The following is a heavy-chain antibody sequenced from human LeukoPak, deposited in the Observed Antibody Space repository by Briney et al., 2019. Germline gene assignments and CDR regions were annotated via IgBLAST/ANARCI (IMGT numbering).Heavy chain of an antibody. Sequence: ETLSLTCTVSGGSISSYYWSWIRQPPGKGLEWIGYIYYSGSTNYNPSLKSRVTISVDTSKNQFSLKLSSVTAADTAVYYCARVNIAVAAVYYYGMDVWGQGTTVTVSS. J-gene: IGHJ6*02. CDR2: IYYSGST. D-gene: IGHD6-19*01. V-gene: IGHV4-59*01. CDR3: ARVNIAVAAVYYYGMDV. CDR1: GGSISSYY.